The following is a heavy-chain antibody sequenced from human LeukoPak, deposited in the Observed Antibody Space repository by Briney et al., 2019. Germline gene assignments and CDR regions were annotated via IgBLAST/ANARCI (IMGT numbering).Heavy chain of an antibody. CDR2: IKLDVSET. D-gene: IGHD3-10*01. J-gene: IGHJ3*01. CDR1: GFTFCSYW. V-gene: IGHV3-7*01. Sequence: PGGSLRLSCAASGFTFCSYWMTWVRQAPGKGLEWVANIKLDVSETYYVDSVRGRFTISRDNTKNSLYLQMDSLRAEDTAVYYCARKGNAFDFWGQGTMVTVSS. CDR3: ARKGNAFDF.